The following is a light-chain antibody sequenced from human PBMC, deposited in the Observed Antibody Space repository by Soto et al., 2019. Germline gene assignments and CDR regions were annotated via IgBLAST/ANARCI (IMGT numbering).Light chain of an antibody. Sequence: QSALTQPRSVSGSPGQSVTISCTGTSVDVGGYNFVSWYQQHPGKAPTLMIFDVSQRPSGVPDRFSGSKSGNTASLTISGIQADDEAGYYCYSYGGSYTWVFGGGTTVTVL. CDR2: DVS. J-gene: IGLJ3*02. CDR3: YSYGGSYTWV. V-gene: IGLV2-11*01. CDR1: SVDVGGYNF.